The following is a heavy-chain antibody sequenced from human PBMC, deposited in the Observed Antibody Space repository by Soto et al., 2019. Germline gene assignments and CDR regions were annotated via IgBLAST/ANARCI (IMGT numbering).Heavy chain of an antibody. CDR2: TDYSGRT. V-gene: IGHV4-59*08. Sequence: SETLSLTCTVSDGSFSAYYWSWIRQPPGEGLEWIGYTDYSGRTIYNLSLKSRLTISVDTSKSEFSLKLRSVTAADTAVYYCARQGRIAGARNPPFWDHWGRGTLVTVSS. CDR3: ARQGRIAGARNPPFWDH. D-gene: IGHD1-26*01. CDR1: DGSFSAYY. J-gene: IGHJ4*02.